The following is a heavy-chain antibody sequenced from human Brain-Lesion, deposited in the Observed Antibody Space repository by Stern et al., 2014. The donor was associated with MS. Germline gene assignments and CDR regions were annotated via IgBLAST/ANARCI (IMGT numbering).Heavy chain of an antibody. CDR1: GYTFIRYA. V-gene: IGHV1-3*01. CDR3: ARDDHRDSSGHYAPFDY. J-gene: IGHJ4*02. CDR2: INGVDDKT. D-gene: IGHD3-22*01. Sequence: QVQLVQYGAEVKKPGASVKVSCKASGYTFIRYAMQWVRQAPGQRLEWMGRINGVDDKTKYSHKFQGRVTITRDTSANTVYMELSSLRSEDTAVYYCARDDHRDSSGHYAPFDYWGQGTRVTVSS.